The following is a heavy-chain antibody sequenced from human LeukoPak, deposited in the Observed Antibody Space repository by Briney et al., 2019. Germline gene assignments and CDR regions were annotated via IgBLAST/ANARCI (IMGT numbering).Heavy chain of an antibody. CDR3: AREYSSSRSDYYYGMDV. D-gene: IGHD6-6*01. J-gene: IGHJ6*02. CDR1: GFTFDDYT. CDR2: IGWDGGST. Sequence: GSLRLSCAASGFTFDDYTMHWVRQARGKGREWVSLIGWDGGSTYYADSVKGRFTISRDNSKNSLYLQMNSLRTEDTALYYCAREYSSSRSDYYYGMDVWGQGTTVTVSS. V-gene: IGHV3-43*01.